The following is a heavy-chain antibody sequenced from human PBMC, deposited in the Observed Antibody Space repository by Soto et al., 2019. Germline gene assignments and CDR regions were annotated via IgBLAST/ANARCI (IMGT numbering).Heavy chain of an antibody. D-gene: IGHD2-2*01. Sequence: GESLETSCKGCGYSFTSYWISWVRQMPGKGLEWMGRIDPSDSYTNYSPSFQGHVTISAHKSISTAYLQWSSLKASDTAMYYCARPIVAAAMEGFDPWGQGTLVTVSS. J-gene: IGHJ5*02. CDR1: GYSFTSYW. V-gene: IGHV5-10-1*01. CDR2: IDPSDSYT. CDR3: ARPIVAAAMEGFDP.